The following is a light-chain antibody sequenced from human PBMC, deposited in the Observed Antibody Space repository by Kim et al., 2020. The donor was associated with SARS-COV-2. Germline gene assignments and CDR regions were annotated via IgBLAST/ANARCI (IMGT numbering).Light chain of an antibody. V-gene: IGLV3-19*01. CDR2: ANI. CDR1: TVRTYS. Sequence: SSELTQDPAVSVALGQTVTITCQGETVRTYSVSWFQQKAGQAPILLMYANINRPPGIPDPFSGSTSGARASLAITGALPGDEADYYCNSRGITGNVVFGGGTQLTVL. CDR3: NSRGITGNVV. J-gene: IGLJ2*01.